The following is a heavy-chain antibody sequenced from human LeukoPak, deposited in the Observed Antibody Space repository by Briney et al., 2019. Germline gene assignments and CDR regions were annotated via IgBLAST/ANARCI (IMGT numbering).Heavy chain of an antibody. V-gene: IGHV3-69-1*01. CDR3: ARDNIWAFDM. Sequence: GGSLRLSCAASGFTFSSYWMSWVRQAPGKGLEWVSHIRSDGTITYADSVKGRFTISRDDAKTSVYLQMNSLRDEDTAIYYCARDNIWAFDMWGQGTMVTVSS. D-gene: IGHD2/OR15-2a*01. J-gene: IGHJ3*02. CDR2: IRSDGTI. CDR1: GFTFSSYW.